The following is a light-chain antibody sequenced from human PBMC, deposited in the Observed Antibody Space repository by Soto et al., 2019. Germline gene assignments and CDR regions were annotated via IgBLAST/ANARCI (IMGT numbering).Light chain of an antibody. Sequence: QSVLTQPPSASGTPGQRVTISCSGSSYNIGSSSVNWYQQLPGTAPKVLIYSNNQRPSGVPDRFSGSKSGTSASLAISGLQSEDEADYYCAAWDDSLNGWVFGGGTKLTVL. CDR2: SNN. J-gene: IGLJ3*02. CDR3: AAWDDSLNGWV. V-gene: IGLV1-44*01. CDR1: SYNIGSSS.